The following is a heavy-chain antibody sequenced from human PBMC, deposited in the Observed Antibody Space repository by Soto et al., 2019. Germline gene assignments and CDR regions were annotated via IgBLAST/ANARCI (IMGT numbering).Heavy chain of an antibody. CDR2: IKFDASEK. V-gene: IGHV3-7*01. J-gene: IGHJ4*02. CDR1: GFSFGIYW. CDR3: ARYAGYGSGNSVNHYLDN. D-gene: IGHD3-10*01. Sequence: EVQLVESGGDLVQPGGSLRLSCAASGFSFGIYWMSWVRQAPGKGLEWVGTIKFDASEKKYVDSVKGRFTMSRDNAKNSLYLQMDSLRADDTAVYYCARYAGYGSGNSVNHYLDNWGQGTQVTVSP.